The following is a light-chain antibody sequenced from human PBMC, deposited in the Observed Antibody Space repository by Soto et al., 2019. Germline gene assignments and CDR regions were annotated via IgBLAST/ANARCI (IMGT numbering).Light chain of an antibody. J-gene: IGLJ2*01. V-gene: IGLV2-14*01. CDR3: SSYTSSTTPV. Sequence: SVLTQPASVSGSPGQSITISCTGTSSDVGGYAYVSWYQQYPGKAPKLVISEVTNRPSGISHRFSGSRSGNTASLTISGLQADDEADYYCSSYTSSTTPVFGGGTQLTVL. CDR2: EVT. CDR1: SSDVGGYAY.